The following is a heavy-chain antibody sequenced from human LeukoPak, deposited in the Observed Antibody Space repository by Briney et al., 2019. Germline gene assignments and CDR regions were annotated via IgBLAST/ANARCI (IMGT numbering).Heavy chain of an antibody. CDR3: ARAIISVSSSSWNDY. Sequence: ASVKVSCKAAGYTFTSYDINWVRQATGQGLEWMGWMNPNSGNTGYAQKFQGRVTITRNTSISTAYMELSSLRPEDTAVYYCARAIISVSSSSWNDYWGQGTLVTVSS. J-gene: IGHJ4*02. CDR1: GYTFTSYD. CDR2: MNPNSGNT. V-gene: IGHV1-8*03. D-gene: IGHD6-13*01.